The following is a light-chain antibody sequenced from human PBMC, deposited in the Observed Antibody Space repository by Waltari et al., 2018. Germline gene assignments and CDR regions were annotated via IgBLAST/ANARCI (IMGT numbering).Light chain of an antibody. J-gene: IGKJ1*01. CDR1: QSVHSNY. CDR3: QQYGSSPQT. CDR2: EAS. V-gene: IGKV3-20*01. Sequence: EIVFTQSPGTLSLSPGERATLSCRASQSVHSNYLAWYQQKSGQAPRLFIYEASNRASGIPDRFSGSGSGTDFTLTISRLEPEDFAVYYCQQYGSSPQTFGQGTKV.